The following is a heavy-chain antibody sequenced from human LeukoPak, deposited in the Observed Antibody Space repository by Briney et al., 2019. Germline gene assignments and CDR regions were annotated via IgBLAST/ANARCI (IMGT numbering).Heavy chain of an antibody. J-gene: IGHJ3*02. CDR1: GFTFSAYA. V-gene: IGHV3-23*01. CDR3: ARDPNGDYIGAFDM. CDR2: IRGGGTSE. Sequence: GGSLRLSCTASGFTFSAYAMMWVRQAPGKGPEWVSAIRGGGTSEFYADSVKGRFRISRDNSKDTLFLQVNSLRAEDTAVYYCARDPNGDYIGAFDMWGPGTMVTVSS. D-gene: IGHD4-17*01.